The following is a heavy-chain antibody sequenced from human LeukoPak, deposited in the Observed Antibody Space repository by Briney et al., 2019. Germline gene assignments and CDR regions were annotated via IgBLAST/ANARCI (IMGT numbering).Heavy chain of an antibody. CDR1: GYSFTNYW. CDR3: ARFVDTSMARFDY. Sequence: GESLKISCKGSGYSFTNYWIGWVRQMPGKGLEWMGIIYPGDSDTRYSPSFQGQVTISADKSISTAYLQWSRLKASDIAIYYCARFVDTSMARFDYWGQGTPVTVSS. D-gene: IGHD5-18*01. V-gene: IGHV5-51*01. J-gene: IGHJ4*02. CDR2: IYPGDSDT.